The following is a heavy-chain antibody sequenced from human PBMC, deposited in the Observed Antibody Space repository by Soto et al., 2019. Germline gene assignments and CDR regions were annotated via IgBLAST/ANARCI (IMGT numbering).Heavy chain of an antibody. V-gene: IGHV1-18*01. CDR1: DNTFTYYG. CDR3: AAPGGHHFGLDV. CDR2: ISGYNANT. D-gene: IGHD2-8*02. Sequence: QAQLVQSGSEVKRPGASVKVSCRSFDNTFTYYGINWVRQAPGQGLEWLGWISGYNANTKEAQKFQDRVSMTADTSTRTAYLEVRSLTSADTGVYFCAAPGGHHFGLDVWGQGTTVTVSS. J-gene: IGHJ6*02.